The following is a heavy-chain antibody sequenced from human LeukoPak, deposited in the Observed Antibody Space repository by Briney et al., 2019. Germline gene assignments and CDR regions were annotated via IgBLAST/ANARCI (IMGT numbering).Heavy chain of an antibody. CDR3: ARTHYDFLPLSYYMDV. CDR1: GFTFSTYG. D-gene: IGHD3-3*01. V-gene: IGHV3-30*03. Sequence: GGSLRLSCAASGFTFSTYGMHWVRQAPGKGLEWVTIISHDGSNKYYADSVKGRFTISRDNSKNTLYLQMNSLRAEDTAVYYCARTHYDFLPLSYYMDVWGKGTTVTVSS. J-gene: IGHJ6*03. CDR2: ISHDGSNK.